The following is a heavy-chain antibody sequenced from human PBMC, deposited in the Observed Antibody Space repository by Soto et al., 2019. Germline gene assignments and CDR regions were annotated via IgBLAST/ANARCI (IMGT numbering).Heavy chain of an antibody. CDR1: GFTFSSYG. Sequence: PGGSLRLSCAASGFTFSSYGMHWVRQAPGKGLEWVAVIWYDGSNKYYADSVKGRFTISRDNSRNTLYLQMNSLRAEDTAAYYCAREVDTAMVTRFPGYWGQGTLVTVAS. D-gene: IGHD5-18*01. CDR3: AREVDTAMVTRFPGY. V-gene: IGHV3-33*01. J-gene: IGHJ4*02. CDR2: IWYDGSNK.